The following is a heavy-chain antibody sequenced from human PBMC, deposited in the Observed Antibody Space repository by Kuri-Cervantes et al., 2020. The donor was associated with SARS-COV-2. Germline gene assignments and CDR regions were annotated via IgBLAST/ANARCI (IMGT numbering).Heavy chain of an antibody. CDR2: IYYTGST. Sequence: SETLSLTCTVSGGSISSYYWSWIRQPPGKGLEWIGYIYYTGSTNYNPSLKSRVTISVDTSKKQFSLKLSSVTAADTAVYYCARGLSSVDCSGGSCYYFDYWGQGTLVTVSS. CDR3: ARGLSSVDCSGGSCYYFDY. J-gene: IGHJ4*02. CDR1: GGSISSYY. V-gene: IGHV4-59*08. D-gene: IGHD2-15*01.